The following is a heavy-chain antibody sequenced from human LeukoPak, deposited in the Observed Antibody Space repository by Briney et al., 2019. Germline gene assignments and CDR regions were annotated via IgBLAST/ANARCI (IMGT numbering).Heavy chain of an antibody. Sequence: SETLSLTCTVSGYSISSGYDWGWIRPPPGKGLEWIGKIYHSGSTYYNPSLKTRVTISVDTSKNQFSLKLTSVTAADTAVYYCAREAGLIYFYYIDVWGKGTTVTVSS. CDR2: IYHSGST. J-gene: IGHJ6*03. D-gene: IGHD2-8*01. V-gene: IGHV4-38-2*02. CDR1: GYSISSGYD. CDR3: AREAGLIYFYYIDV.